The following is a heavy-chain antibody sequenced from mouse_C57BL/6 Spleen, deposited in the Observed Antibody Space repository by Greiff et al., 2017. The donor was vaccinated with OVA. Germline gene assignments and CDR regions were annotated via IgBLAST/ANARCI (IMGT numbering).Heavy chain of an antibody. V-gene: IGHV7-3*01. CDR1: GFTFTDYY. CDR2: IRNKANGYTT. Sequence: EVMLVESGGGLVQPGGSLSLSCAASGFTFTDYYMSWVRQPPGKALEWLGFIRNKANGYTTEYSASVKGRFTISRDNSQSILYLQMNALRAEDSATYYCARYKRSYFDYWGQGTTLTVSS. CDR3: ARYKRSYFDY. J-gene: IGHJ2*01.